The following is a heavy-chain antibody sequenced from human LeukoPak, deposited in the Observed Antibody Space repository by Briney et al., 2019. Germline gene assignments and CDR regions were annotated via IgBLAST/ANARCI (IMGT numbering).Heavy chain of an antibody. CDR2: IRYDGSNK. CDR1: GFTFSSYG. D-gene: IGHD1-26*01. CDR3: ARDQRGSYYGFFDY. J-gene: IGHJ4*02. V-gene: IGHV3-30*02. Sequence: GGSLRLSCAASGFTFSSYGMHWVRQAPGKGLEWVAFIRYDGSNKYYADSVKGRFTFSRDNAKNLLCLQMNSLRAEDTAVYYCARDQRGSYYGFFDYWGQGTLVTVSS.